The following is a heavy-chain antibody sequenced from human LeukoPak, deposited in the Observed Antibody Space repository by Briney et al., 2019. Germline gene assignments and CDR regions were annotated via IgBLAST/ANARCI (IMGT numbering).Heavy chain of an antibody. CDR2: INPNSGGT. D-gene: IGHD5-18*01. V-gene: IGHV1-2*06. Sequence: ASVKVSCKASGYTFTGYYMHWVRLAPGQGLEWMGRINPNSGGTNYAQKFQGRVTMTRDTSISTAYMELSRLRSDDTAVYYCARESGYSYGAVDYWGQGTLVTVSS. CDR1: GYTFTGYY. CDR3: ARESGYSYGAVDY. J-gene: IGHJ4*02.